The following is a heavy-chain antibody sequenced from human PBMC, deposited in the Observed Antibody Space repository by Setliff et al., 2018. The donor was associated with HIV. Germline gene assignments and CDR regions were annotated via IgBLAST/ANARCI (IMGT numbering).Heavy chain of an antibody. CDR2: IHHTGYI. D-gene: IGHD4-4*01. CDR1: GGPSTDHY. Sequence: SETLSLTCAVYGGPSTDHYWNWIRQSPGMGLEWIAEIHHTGYINYNPSLRSRVSVSRGMSSNLFSLRLSSVTAADAAVYYCAAFFVTPMTTQDFWGQGALVTVSS. J-gene: IGHJ4*02. CDR3: AAFFVTPMTTQDF. V-gene: IGHV4-34*01.